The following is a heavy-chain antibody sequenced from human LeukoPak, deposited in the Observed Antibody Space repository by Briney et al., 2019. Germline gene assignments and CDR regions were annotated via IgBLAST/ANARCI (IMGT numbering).Heavy chain of an antibody. CDR2: ISGSGDTT. CDR3: APKYYFDC. V-gene: IGHV3-23*01. CDR1: GFTFTTYV. Sequence: GDSLKISCAASGFTFTTYVMNWVRQAPGKGLEWVSTISGSGDTTYYADSVKGRFAISRDNSKNTPYLQMNSQRAEDTAVYYCAPKYYFDCWGQGTLVTVSS. J-gene: IGHJ4*02.